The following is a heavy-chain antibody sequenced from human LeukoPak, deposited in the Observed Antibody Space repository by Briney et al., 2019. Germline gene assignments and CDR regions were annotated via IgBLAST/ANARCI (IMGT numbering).Heavy chain of an antibody. D-gene: IGHD6-13*01. CDR1: GFTFSSYG. Sequence: GGSLRLSCAASGFTFSSYGMHWVRQAPGKGLEWVAVISYDGSNKYYVDSVKGRFTISRDNSKNTLYLQMNSLRAEDTAVYYCPKGGAAAGDYYLDYWGQGTLVTVSS. CDR2: ISYDGSNK. V-gene: IGHV3-30*18. J-gene: IGHJ4*02. CDR3: PKGGAAAGDYYLDY.